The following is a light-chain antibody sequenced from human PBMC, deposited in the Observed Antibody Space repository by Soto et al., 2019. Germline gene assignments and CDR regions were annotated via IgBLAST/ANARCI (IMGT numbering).Light chain of an antibody. V-gene: IGKV1-5*01. CDR3: QQYHSYSPMYT. Sequence: DIRMTQSPSTLSASVGARATLTGRASQSISSWLAWYQQKPGKAPKLLIYDASSLESGIPSRFSGSGSGTEFTLTISSLQPDDFATYYCQQYHSYSPMYTFGQGTQLEIK. CDR1: QSISSW. J-gene: IGKJ2*01. CDR2: DAS.